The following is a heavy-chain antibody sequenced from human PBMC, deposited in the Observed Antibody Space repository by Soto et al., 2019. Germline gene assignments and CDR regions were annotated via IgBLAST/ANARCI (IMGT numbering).Heavy chain of an antibody. CDR1: GYTFTGYY. CDR2: INPNSGGT. CDR3: ARGGKLPPLLWFGEPKDDYYYGMDV. V-gene: IGHV1-2*04. J-gene: IGHJ6*02. D-gene: IGHD3-10*01. Sequence: ASVKVSCKASGYTFTGYYMHWVRQAPGQGLEWMGWINPNSGGTNYAQKFQGWVTMTRDTSISTAYMELSRLRSDDTAVYYCARGGKLPPLLWFGEPKDDYYYGMDVWGQGTTVTVSS.